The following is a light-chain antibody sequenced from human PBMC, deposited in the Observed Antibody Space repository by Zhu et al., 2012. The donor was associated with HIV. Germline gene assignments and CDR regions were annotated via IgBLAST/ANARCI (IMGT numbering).Light chain of an antibody. CDR2: AAS. J-gene: IGKJ4*01. CDR1: QDITNY. CDR3: QQLNSFPLT. V-gene: IGKV1-9*01. Sequence: DIQLTQFPSFLSASVGDRVTITCRASQDITNYLAWYQQNPGKAPKLLIYAASTLQIGVPSRFRASGSGAEFTLTITSLQPEDFAIYYCQQLNSFPLTFGGGTKVGIK.